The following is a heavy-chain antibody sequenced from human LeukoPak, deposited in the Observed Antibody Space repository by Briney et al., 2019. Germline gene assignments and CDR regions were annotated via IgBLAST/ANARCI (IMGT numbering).Heavy chain of an antibody. Sequence: GGSLRLSCSASGFNFSYFAVSWVRQAPGKRLEWVSTIGDSGSGGSYADSVRGRFTISRDNSKNMVYLQMHSLRVDDSAVYYCSRSKYGGNSGYHFDYWGQGTLVTVSS. D-gene: IGHD4-23*01. V-gene: IGHV3-23*01. J-gene: IGHJ4*02. CDR3: SRSKYGGNSGYHFDY. CDR2: IGDSGSGG. CDR1: GFNFSYFA.